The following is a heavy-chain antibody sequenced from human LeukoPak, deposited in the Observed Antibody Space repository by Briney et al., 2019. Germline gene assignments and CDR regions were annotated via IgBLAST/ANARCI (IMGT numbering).Heavy chain of an antibody. CDR2: INPNSGGT. D-gene: IGHD6-19*01. CDR1: GYTFTGYY. CDR3: ARDSSGWPYYYYYGMDV. J-gene: IGHJ6*02. Sequence: ASVKVSCKASGYTFTGYYMHWVRQAPGQGLEWMGWINPNSGGTNYAQKFQGRVTMTRDTSISTAYMELSRLRSDDTAVYYCARDSSGWPYYYYYGMDVWGQGTTVTVSS. V-gene: IGHV1-2*02.